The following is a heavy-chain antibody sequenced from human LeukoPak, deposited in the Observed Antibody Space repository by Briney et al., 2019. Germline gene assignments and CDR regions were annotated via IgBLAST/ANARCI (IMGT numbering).Heavy chain of an antibody. Sequence: SETLSLTCTVSGGSISSYYWSWIRQPPGKGLEWIGYIYYSGSTNYNPSLKSRVTISVDTSKNQFSLKLSSVTAADTAVYYCARYCGGDCSFPPDAFDIWGQGTMVTVSS. V-gene: IGHV4-59*12. D-gene: IGHD2-21*02. CDR2: IYYSGST. J-gene: IGHJ3*02. CDR1: GGSISSYY. CDR3: ARYCGGDCSFPPDAFDI.